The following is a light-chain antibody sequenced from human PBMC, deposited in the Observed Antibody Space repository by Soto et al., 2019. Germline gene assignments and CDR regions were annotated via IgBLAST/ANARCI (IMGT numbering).Light chain of an antibody. CDR2: WAS. Sequence: DIVMTQSPDSLAVSLGERATINCKSSQSVLYSSNNKNYLAWYQQKPGQPPKLLIYWASTRESGVPDRFSGSGSGTDFTLTISILQAEDVAVYDCQQYYSTGTFGQGTKVEIK. CDR3: QQYYSTGT. J-gene: IGKJ1*01. CDR1: QSVLYSSNNKNY. V-gene: IGKV4-1*01.